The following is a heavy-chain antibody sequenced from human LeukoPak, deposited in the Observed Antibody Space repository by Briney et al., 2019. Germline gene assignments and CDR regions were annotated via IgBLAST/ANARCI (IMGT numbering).Heavy chain of an antibody. Sequence: GRSLRLSCAASGFTFSSYGMHWVRQAPGKGLEWVAVIWYDGSNKYYADSVKGRFTISRDNSKNTLYLQTNSLRAEDTAVYYCARDPFMYCSSTSCSTHYYYYGMDVWGQGTTVTVSS. D-gene: IGHD2-2*01. CDR2: IWYDGSNK. J-gene: IGHJ6*02. CDR3: ARDPFMYCSSTSCSTHYYYYGMDV. V-gene: IGHV3-33*01. CDR1: GFTFSSYG.